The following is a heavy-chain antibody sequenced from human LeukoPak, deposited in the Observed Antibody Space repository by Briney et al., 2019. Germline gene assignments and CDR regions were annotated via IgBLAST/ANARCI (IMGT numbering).Heavy chain of an antibody. CDR1: GFTFSSFG. Sequence: GESLRLSCAASGFTFSSFGMHWVRQAPGKGLEWVAFISYDGSNKYYADSVKGRFTFSRDNSKNTLYLQMNSLRAEDTAVYYCAKGKDYYDSSGYYYTYAFDIWGQGTVVTVSS. D-gene: IGHD3-22*01. V-gene: IGHV3-30*02. CDR2: ISYDGSNK. J-gene: IGHJ3*02. CDR3: AKGKDYYDSSGYYYTYAFDI.